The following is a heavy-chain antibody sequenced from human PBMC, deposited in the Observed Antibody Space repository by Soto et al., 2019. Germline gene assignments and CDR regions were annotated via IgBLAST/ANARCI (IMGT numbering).Heavy chain of an antibody. V-gene: IGHV4-34*01. Sequence: QVQLQQWGAGLLKPSETLSLTCAVYGGSFSGYYWSWIRQPPGKGLEWIGEINHSGSTNYNPSLKRRXXRXVXXSKNQFSRKLSSVTAADTAVYYCARVRFYYHGMDVWGQGTTVTVSS. CDR2: INHSGST. D-gene: IGHD4-17*01. CDR3: ARVRFYYHGMDV. CDR1: GGSFSGYY. J-gene: IGHJ6*02.